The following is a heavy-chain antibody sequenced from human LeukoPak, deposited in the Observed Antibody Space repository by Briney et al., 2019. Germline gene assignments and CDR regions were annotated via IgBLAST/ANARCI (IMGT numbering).Heavy chain of an antibody. CDR1: GYTFTSYG. D-gene: IGHD3-22*01. Sequence: ASVKVSCKASGYTFTSYGISWVRQAPGQGLEWMGWISAYNGNTNYAQKLQGRVTMTTDTSTSTAYMELRSLRSDDTAVYYCARDRSTKFNYYDSSGYYDPFDYWGQGTLVTVSS. CDR3: ARDRSTKFNYYDSSGYYDPFDY. CDR2: ISAYNGNT. J-gene: IGHJ4*02. V-gene: IGHV1-18*01.